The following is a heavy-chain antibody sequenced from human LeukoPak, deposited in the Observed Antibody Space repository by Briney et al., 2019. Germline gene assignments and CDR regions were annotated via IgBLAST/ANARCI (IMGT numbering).Heavy chain of an antibody. Sequence: SGGSLRLSCAASGFTFSSYAMSWVRQAPGKGLEWVSGISGSGGSTYYADSVKGRFTISRDNSKNTLYLQMNSLRAEDTAVYYCAKDIYSGSYYAHYWGQGTLVTVSS. CDR3: AKDIYSGSYYAHY. V-gene: IGHV3-23*01. CDR2: ISGSGGST. J-gene: IGHJ4*02. D-gene: IGHD1-26*01. CDR1: GFTFSSYA.